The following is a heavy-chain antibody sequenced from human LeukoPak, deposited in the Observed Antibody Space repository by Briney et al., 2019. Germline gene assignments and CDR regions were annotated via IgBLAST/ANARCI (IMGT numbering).Heavy chain of an antibody. D-gene: IGHD3-22*01. J-gene: IGHJ4*02. CDR1: GFPFSDSW. Sequence: GGSLRLSCAASGFPFSDSWMHWVRQAPGKGMEWVANIKQDGSEKHYADSVKGRFTISRDNAKNSLYLQMNSLRAEDTAVYYCARERETPWVRSDYWGQGTLVTVSS. CDR3: ARERETPWVRSDY. CDR2: IKQDGSEK. V-gene: IGHV3-7*01.